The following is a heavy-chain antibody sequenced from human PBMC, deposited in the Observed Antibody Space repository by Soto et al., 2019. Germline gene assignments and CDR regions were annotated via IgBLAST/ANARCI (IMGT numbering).Heavy chain of an antibody. Sequence: EVQLVESGGGLVKPGGSLRLSCAGSGFTFSNVWMNWVRQAPGKGLEWVGRIKSETDGGTIDYAAPVKGRFTISRDDSNTPLYLQMNSLKPEATATFYCTPRALRYNSAWYPLPAWGQEPGSPSPQ. D-gene: IGHD6-19*01. CDR1: GFTFSNVW. CDR3: TPRALRYNSAWYPLPA. CDR2: IKSETDGGTI. V-gene: IGHV3-15*07. J-gene: IGHJ5*01.